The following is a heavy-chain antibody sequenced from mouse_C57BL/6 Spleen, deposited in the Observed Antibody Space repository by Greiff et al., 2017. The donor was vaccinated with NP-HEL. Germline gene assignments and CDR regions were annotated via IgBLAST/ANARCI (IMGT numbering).Heavy chain of an antibody. CDR3: ARKDLYYDYDRGYWYFDV. CDR1: GFTFSDYG. J-gene: IGHJ1*03. Sequence: EVQLVESGGGLVKPGGSLKLSCAASGFTFSDYGMHWVRQAPEKGLEWVAYISSGSSTIYYADTVKGRFTISRDNAKNTLFLQMTSLRSEDTAMYYCARKDLYYDYDRGYWYFDVWGTGTTVTVSS. D-gene: IGHD2-4*01. CDR2: ISSGSSTI. V-gene: IGHV5-17*01.